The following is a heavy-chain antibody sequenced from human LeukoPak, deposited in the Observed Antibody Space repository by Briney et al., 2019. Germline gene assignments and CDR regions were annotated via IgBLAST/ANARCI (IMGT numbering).Heavy chain of an antibody. Sequence: PGGSLRLSCAASGFTVSSNYMSWVRQAPGKGLEWVSIIYSDGSTYYADSVKGRFTISRHNSKNTLYLQMNSLRAEDTAMYYCARGGVGAFDIWGQGTMVTVSS. D-gene: IGHD3-10*01. CDR1: GFTVSSNY. J-gene: IGHJ3*02. CDR2: IYSDGST. V-gene: IGHV3-53*04. CDR3: ARGGVGAFDI.